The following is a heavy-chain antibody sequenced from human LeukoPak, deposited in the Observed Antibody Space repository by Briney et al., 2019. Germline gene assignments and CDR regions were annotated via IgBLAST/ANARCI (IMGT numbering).Heavy chain of an antibody. CDR2: IQYDGSDK. V-gene: IGHV3-30*02. CDR3: AKDLASRSGSDFQH. CDR1: GFTFSSYG. D-gene: IGHD3-22*01. Sequence: GGSLRLSCAASGFTFSSYGMHWVRQAPGKGLEWVAFIQYDGSDKYYADSVKGRFTISRDNSKNTLYLQMNSLRAEDTAVYYCAKDLASRSGSDFQHWGQGTLVTVSS. J-gene: IGHJ1*01.